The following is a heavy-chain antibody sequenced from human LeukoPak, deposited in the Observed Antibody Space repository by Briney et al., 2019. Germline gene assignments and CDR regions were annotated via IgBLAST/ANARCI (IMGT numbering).Heavy chain of an antibody. CDR2: MYYSGRT. D-gene: IGHD2-21*01. CDR3: AREGDGIDY. V-gene: IGHV4-30-4*01. CDR1: GSSISSVDYY. J-gene: IGHJ4*02. Sequence: SQTLSLTCTVSGSSISSVDYYWRWIREPPGKCMRQPAGMYYSGRTYYNSSLNSRYSTSVDTSKTQYSLKLSSVTAADTAVYYCAREGDGIDYWGQGTLVTVSS.